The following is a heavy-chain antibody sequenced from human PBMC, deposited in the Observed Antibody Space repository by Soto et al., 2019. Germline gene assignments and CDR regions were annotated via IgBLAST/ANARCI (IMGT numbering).Heavy chain of an antibody. CDR3: AKTTVTTALPGGLVDI. V-gene: IGHV4-31*03. CDR1: GGSISSGGYY. J-gene: IGHJ3*02. CDR2: IYYSGST. D-gene: IGHD4-17*01. Sequence: QVQLQESGPGLVKPSQTLSLTCTVSGGSISSGGYYWSWIRQHPGKGLEWIGYIYYSGSTYYNPSIKGRVTISVDTSKNQFSLKLSSVTAADTAVYYCAKTTVTTALPGGLVDIWGQGTMVTVSS.